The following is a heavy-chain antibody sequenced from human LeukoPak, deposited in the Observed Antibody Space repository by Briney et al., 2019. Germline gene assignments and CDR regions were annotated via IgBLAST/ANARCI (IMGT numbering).Heavy chain of an antibody. D-gene: IGHD6-19*01. Sequence: GASVKVSCKASGYTLTGYYLHWVRQAPGQGLEWMGWINPNTGATPSAQKSQGRTTMTRDTSISTAYMDLSRLRSDDTAVYYCARDRVGSGWPRPYYFEVWGQGTLVTVSS. CDR1: GYTLTGYY. J-gene: IGHJ4*02. V-gene: IGHV1-2*02. CDR3: ARDRVGSGWPRPYYFEV. CDR2: INPNTGAT.